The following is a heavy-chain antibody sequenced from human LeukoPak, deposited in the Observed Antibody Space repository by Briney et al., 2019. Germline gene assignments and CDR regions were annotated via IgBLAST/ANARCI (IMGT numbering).Heavy chain of an antibody. CDR3: ARGPRRDGYNYLDY. D-gene: IGHD5-24*01. Sequence: PGGSLRLSCAASGFIFGSYGMHWVRQAPGKGLEWVAVISYDGSNKYYADSVKGRFTISRDNSKNTLYLQMNSLRAEDTAVYYCARGPRRDGYNYLDYWGQGTLVTVSS. J-gene: IGHJ4*02. CDR2: ISYDGSNK. CDR1: GFIFGSYG. V-gene: IGHV3-30*19.